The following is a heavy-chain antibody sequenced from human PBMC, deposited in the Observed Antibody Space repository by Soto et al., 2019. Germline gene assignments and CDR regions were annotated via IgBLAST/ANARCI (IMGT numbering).Heavy chain of an antibody. CDR1: GITVSGNY. J-gene: IGHJ4*02. D-gene: IGHD2-15*01. CDR2: IYTSGNT. V-gene: IGHV3-66*01. Sequence: EVQLVESGGCLVQPGGSLRLSCAVSGITVSGNYMTWVRQAPGKGLEWVSTIYTSGNTYYADSVKGRFTISRDNSKNMVYLQMNSLRAEDTAVYYCARADYCSGGSCYPVLNYWGQGTLVTVSS. CDR3: ARADYCSGGSCYPVLNY.